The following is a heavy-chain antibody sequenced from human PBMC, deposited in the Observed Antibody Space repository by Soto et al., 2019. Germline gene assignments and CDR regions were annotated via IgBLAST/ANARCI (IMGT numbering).Heavy chain of an antibody. V-gene: IGHV1-69*13. CDR3: ASRVGIVVVPAAVYGMDV. CDR1: GGTFSSYA. Sequence: GASVKVSCKASGGTFSSYAISWVRQAPGQGLEWMGGIIPIFGTANYAQKFQGRVTITADESTSTAYMELSSLRSEDTAVYYCASRVGIVVVPAAVYGMDVWGQGTTVTV. J-gene: IGHJ6*02. CDR2: IIPIFGTA. D-gene: IGHD2-2*03.